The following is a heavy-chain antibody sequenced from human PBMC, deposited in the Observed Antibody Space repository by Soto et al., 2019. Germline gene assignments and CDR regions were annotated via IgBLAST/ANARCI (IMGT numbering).Heavy chain of an antibody. V-gene: IGHV4-39*01. CDR3: ARHSGHIFFDY. D-gene: IGHD5-12*01. CDR1: GGSISSSSYY. J-gene: IGHJ4*02. CDR2: IYYSGST. Sequence: SETLSLTCTFSGGSISSSSYYWGWIRQPPGKGLEWIGSIYYSGSTYYNPSLKSRVTISVDTSKNQFSLKLSSVTAADTAVYYCARHSGHIFFDYWGQGTLVTVSS.